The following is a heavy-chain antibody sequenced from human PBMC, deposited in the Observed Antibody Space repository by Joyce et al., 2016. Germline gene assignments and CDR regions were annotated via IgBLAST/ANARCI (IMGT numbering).Heavy chain of an antibody. CDR1: GFTFSGYA. J-gene: IGHJ4*02. Sequence: EVQLLESGGGLVQPGGSLRLSCAASGFTFSGYAMSWVRQAPGKGLEWVSAISGSGGSTYYADSVKGRFTISRDNSKNTLYLQMNTLRAEDTAVYFCAKEAVYSSSWYLDYWGQGTLVTVSS. CDR3: AKEAVYSSSWYLDY. V-gene: IGHV3-23*01. CDR2: ISGSGGST. D-gene: IGHD6-13*01.